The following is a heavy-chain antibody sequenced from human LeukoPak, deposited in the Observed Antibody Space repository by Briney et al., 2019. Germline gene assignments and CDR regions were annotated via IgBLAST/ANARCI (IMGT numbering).Heavy chain of an antibody. Sequence: SEPLSLTCTVSGGSISSSSYYWGWIRQPPGKGLEWIGCIYYSGSTYYNPSLKSRVTISVDTSNNQFSLKLSSVTAADTAVYYCARLIRLVTIVRGAITHFDYWGQGTLVTVSS. D-gene: IGHD3-10*01. CDR3: ARLIRLVTIVRGAITHFDY. CDR1: GGSISSSSYY. J-gene: IGHJ4*02. V-gene: IGHV4-39*01. CDR2: IYYSGST.